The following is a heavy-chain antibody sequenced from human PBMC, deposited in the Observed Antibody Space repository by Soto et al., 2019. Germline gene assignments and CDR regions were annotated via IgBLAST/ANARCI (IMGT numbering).Heavy chain of an antibody. CDR1: GSSISSGDYY. J-gene: IGHJ5*02. CDR2: IYYSGSA. D-gene: IGHD2-21*01. Sequence: SETLSLTCTFSGSSISSGDYYWSWIRQPPGKGLEWIGYIYYSGSAYYNPSLKSRVTISVDTSKNQFSLKLSSVTAADTAVYYCPRVGHINWFDPWGQGTLVTVSS. V-gene: IGHV4-30-4*01. CDR3: PRVGHINWFDP.